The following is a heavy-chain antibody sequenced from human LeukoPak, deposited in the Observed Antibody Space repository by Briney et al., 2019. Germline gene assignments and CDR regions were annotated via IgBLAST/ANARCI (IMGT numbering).Heavy chain of an antibody. CDR1: GGSISSGGYS. J-gene: IGHJ3*02. D-gene: IGHD3/OR15-3a*01. V-gene: IGHV4-30-2*01. Sequence: SETLSLTCAVSGGSISSGGYSWSWIRQPPGKGLEWIGYIYHSGSTYYNPSLKSRVTISVDRSKNQFSLKLSSVTAADTAVYYCARANDDLGSRVYAFDIWGQGTMVTVSS. CDR3: ARANDDLGSRVYAFDI. CDR2: IYHSGST.